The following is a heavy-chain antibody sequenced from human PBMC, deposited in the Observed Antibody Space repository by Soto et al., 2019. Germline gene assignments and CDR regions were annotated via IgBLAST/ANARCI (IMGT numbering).Heavy chain of an antibody. V-gene: IGHV4-31*03. CDR2: IYYSGST. D-gene: IGHD1-26*01. J-gene: IGHJ4*02. CDR3: AREGGANGKEFDY. CDR1: GGSISSGGYY. Sequence: PSETLSLTCTVSGGSISSGGYYWSWIRQHPGKGLEWIGYIYYSGSTYYNPSLKSRVTISVDTSKNQFSLKLSSVTAADTVVYYCAREGGANGKEFDYWGKGTLVTVSS.